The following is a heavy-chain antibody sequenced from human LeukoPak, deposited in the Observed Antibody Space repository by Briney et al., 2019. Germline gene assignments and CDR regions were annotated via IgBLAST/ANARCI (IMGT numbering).Heavy chain of an antibody. CDR2: IKSKTDGGTT. D-gene: IGHD6-6*01. CDR3: TSFTISSGFP. V-gene: IGHV3-15*07. Sequence: GESLRLSCAASGFTFKSAWMNWVRQAPGKGLEWVGRIKSKTDGGTTDYAAPVKGRFSISRDDSTNTLYLQMNSLKAEDTAVYYCTSFTISSGFPWGQGTLVTVPS. CDR1: GFTFKSAW. J-gene: IGHJ5*02.